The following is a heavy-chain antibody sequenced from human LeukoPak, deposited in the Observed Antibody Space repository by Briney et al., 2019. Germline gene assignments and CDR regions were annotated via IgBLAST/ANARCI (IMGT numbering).Heavy chain of an antibody. CDR2: INTNTGNP. D-gene: IGHD3-10*01. CDR3: ARPVRGVIHYYYYMDV. V-gene: IGHV7-4-1*02. J-gene: IGHJ6*03. Sequence: EASVKVSCKASGYTFTSYAMNWVRQAPGQGLEWMGWINTNTGNPTYAQGFTGRFVFSLDTSVSTAYLQISSLKAEDTAVYYCARPVRGVIHYYYYMDVWGKGTTVTVSS. CDR1: GYTFTSYA.